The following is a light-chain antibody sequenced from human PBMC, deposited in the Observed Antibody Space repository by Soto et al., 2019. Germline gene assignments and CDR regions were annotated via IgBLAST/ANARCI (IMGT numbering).Light chain of an antibody. CDR1: QSVSSSY. V-gene: IGKV3-20*01. CDR3: QQYGSSP. Sequence: EIVLTQSPGTLSLSPGERATLSCRASQSVSSSYLAWYQQKPGQAPRLLIYGASSRATGIPDRFSGSGSGTDFTLTISGLEPEDFAVYYCQQYGSSPLGQGTKVEIK. J-gene: IGKJ1*01. CDR2: GAS.